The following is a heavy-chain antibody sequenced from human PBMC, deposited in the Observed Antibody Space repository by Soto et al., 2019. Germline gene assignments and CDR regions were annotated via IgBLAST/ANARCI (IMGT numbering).Heavy chain of an antibody. CDR2: INPNSGGT. CDR3: ARDSGFGNYDFWSGYSYPYYFDY. D-gene: IGHD3-3*01. CDR1: GYTFTGYY. V-gene: IGHV1-2*02. J-gene: IGHJ4*02. Sequence: ASVKVSCKASGYTFTGYYMHWVRQAPGQGLEGMGWINPNSGGTNYAQKFQGRVTMTRDTSISTAYMELSRLRSDDTAVYYCARDSGFGNYDFWSGYSYPYYFDYWGQGTLVTISS.